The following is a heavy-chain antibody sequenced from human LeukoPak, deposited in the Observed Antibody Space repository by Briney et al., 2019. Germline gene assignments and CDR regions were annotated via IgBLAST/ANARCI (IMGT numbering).Heavy chain of an antibody. CDR3: ARRVVVVPAAPFDY. CDR1: GGSISSSNW. Sequence: SETLSLTCAVSGGSISSSNWWSWVRQPPGKGLEWIGEIYHSGSTNYNPSLKSRVTISVDKSKNQFSLKLNSVTAADTAVYYCARRVVVVPAAPFDYWGQGTLVTVSS. D-gene: IGHD2-2*01. CDR2: IYHSGST. J-gene: IGHJ4*02. V-gene: IGHV4-4*02.